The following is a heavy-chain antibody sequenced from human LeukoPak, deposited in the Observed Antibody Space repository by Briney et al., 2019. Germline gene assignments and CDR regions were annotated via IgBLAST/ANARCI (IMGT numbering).Heavy chain of an antibody. D-gene: IGHD6-13*01. CDR2: INAHNGNT. CDR1: GYTFTSYG. J-gene: IGHJ6*02. V-gene: IGHV1-18*01. CDR3: ARDRPGIVAVGTVYYYYGMDV. Sequence: GASVKVSFKASGYTFTSYGISWVRQAPGQGLEWMGWINAHNGNTNYAQKLQRRVTMTTDPSTNTAYMELRSLRSDDTAVYYCARDRPGIVAVGTVYYYYGMDVWGQGTTVAVSS.